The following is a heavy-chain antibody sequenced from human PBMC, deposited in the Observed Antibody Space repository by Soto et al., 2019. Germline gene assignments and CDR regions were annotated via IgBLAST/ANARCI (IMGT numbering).Heavy chain of an antibody. Sequence: QVQLVQSGAEVKKPGSSVKVSCKASGGTFSSYTISWVRQAPGQGLEWMGRIIPILGIANYAQKFQGRVTITADKSTNTAYMELSSLRSEDTAVYYCARDPGFHRCSGYDWYAFAIWGQGTMVTVSS. D-gene: IGHD5-12*01. CDR1: GGTFSSYT. V-gene: IGHV1-69*08. CDR3: ARDPGFHRCSGYDWYAFAI. J-gene: IGHJ3*02. CDR2: IIPILGIA.